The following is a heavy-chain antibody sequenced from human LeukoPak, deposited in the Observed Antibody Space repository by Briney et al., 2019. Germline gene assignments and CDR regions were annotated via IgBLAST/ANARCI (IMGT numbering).Heavy chain of an antibody. CDR3: ARDFDYGDYIDF. CDR1: GGTFSTYT. J-gene: IGHJ4*02. V-gene: IGHV3-48*04. D-gene: IGHD4/OR15-4a*01. Sequence: GGSLRLSCVASGGTFSTYTLNWVRQAPGKGLEWLSYISSGGVTIFYADSVKGRFTISRDNTKNAIYLDMTNLRAEHTAVYYCARDFDYGDYIDFWGQGTLVAVSS. CDR2: ISSGGVTI.